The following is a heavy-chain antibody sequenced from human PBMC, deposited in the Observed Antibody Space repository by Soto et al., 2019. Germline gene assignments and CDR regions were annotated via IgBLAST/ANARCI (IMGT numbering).Heavy chain of an antibody. CDR3: AKGERPFEY. CDR1: GFTFSSNA. V-gene: IGHV3-23*01. CDR2: ISSSGGNT. D-gene: IGHD1-1*01. J-gene: IGHJ4*02. Sequence: EVQLLESGGALVQPGGSLRLSCAASGFTFSSNAMTWVRQAPGKGLEWVSAISSSGGNTYYADSVKGRFTISRDNSKNTVYLQMNSLRAADTAVYYCAKGERPFEYWGQGTRVTVSS.